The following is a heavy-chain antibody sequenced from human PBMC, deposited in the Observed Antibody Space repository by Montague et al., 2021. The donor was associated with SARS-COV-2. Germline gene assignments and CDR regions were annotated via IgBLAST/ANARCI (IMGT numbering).Heavy chain of an antibody. J-gene: IGHJ4*02. V-gene: IGHV4-39*01. CDR1: GGSISSSSNY. Sequence: SETLSLTCTVSGGSISSSSNYWGWIRQPPGKGLEWIGNIYYSGSTYYNPSLKSRVTISVDTSKNQFSLKLSSVTAADTAVYYCARLNFHITILGVVSSRVFDYWAREPWYPSPQ. CDR2: IYYSGST. D-gene: IGHD3-3*01. CDR3: ARLNFHITILGVVSSRVFDY.